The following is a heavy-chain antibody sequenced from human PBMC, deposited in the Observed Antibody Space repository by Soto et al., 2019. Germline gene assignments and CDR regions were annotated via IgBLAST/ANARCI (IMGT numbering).Heavy chain of an antibody. CDR3: ARVEAWTDEAFDI. V-gene: IGHV3-33*01. CDR2: IWKDGNNK. J-gene: IGHJ3*02. Sequence: QVQLVESGGGVVQPGQSLRLSCAASGFTVSNYGMHWVRQAPGKGLEWVAVIWKDGNNKYYRDTVKGRFTISRDKSKNTLELQMSSVRGEDTAVYYCARVEAWTDEAFDIWGQGTMVTVSS. CDR1: GFTVSNYG. D-gene: IGHD5-12*01.